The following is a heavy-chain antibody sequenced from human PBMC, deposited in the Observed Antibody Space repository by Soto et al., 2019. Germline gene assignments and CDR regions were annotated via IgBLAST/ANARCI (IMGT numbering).Heavy chain of an antibody. J-gene: IGHJ4*02. CDR3: ASGQAAAGIPLDY. V-gene: IGHV4-59*08. Sequence: PSETLSLTCTVSGGSISSYYWSWIRQPPGKGLEWIGYIYYSGSTNYNPSLKSRVTISVDTSKNQFSLKLSSVTAADTAVYYRASGQAAAGIPLDYWGQGTLVTVSS. CDR1: GGSISSYY. D-gene: IGHD6-13*01. CDR2: IYYSGST.